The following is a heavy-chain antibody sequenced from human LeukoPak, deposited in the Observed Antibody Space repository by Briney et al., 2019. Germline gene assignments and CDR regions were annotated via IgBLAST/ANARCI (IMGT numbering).Heavy chain of an antibody. Sequence: SETLSLTCTVSGGSISSGGYYWSWLRQNPGKGLEWIGYVYHTGSTYSNPSLKSRATISIATSKNQFSLRLSSVTAADTAVYYCARLADYDSSGYLSYWGQGTLVTVSS. D-gene: IGHD3-22*01. CDR1: GGSISSGGYY. V-gene: IGHV4-31*03. CDR2: VYHTGST. J-gene: IGHJ4*02. CDR3: ARLADYDSSGYLSY.